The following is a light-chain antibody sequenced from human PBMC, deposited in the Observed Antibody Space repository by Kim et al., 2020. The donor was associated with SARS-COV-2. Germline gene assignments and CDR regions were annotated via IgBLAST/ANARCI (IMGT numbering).Light chain of an antibody. CDR2: DVT. CDR3: SSYTKRSALV. Sequence: GQAITISCTGTSSDIGGYNYVSWYQQHPGKAPKMMIYDVTQRPSGVSSRFSASKSGNTASLTISGLQAEDEADYYCSSYTKRSALVFGGGTQLTVL. CDR1: SSDIGGYNY. J-gene: IGLJ3*02. V-gene: IGLV2-14*04.